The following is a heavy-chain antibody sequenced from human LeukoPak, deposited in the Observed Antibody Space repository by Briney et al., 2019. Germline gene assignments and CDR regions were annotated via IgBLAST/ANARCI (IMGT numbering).Heavy chain of an antibody. D-gene: IGHD3-3*01. CDR2: IIPILGIA. CDR3: ARDSTYYDFWSALDV. CDR1: GGTFSSYA. J-gene: IGHJ6*04. V-gene: IGHV1-69*04. Sequence: SVKVSCKASGGTFSSYAISWVRQAPGQGLEWMGRIIPILGIANYAQKLQGRVTMTTDTSTSTAYMELRSLRSDDTAVYYCARDSTYYDFWSALDVWGKGTTVTVSS.